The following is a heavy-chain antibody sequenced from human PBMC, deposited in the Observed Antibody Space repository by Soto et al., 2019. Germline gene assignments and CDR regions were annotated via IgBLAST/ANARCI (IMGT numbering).Heavy chain of an antibody. J-gene: IGHJ6*02. Sequence: ASVKVSCKASGYTFTSYAMHWVRQAPGQRLEWMGWINAGNGNTKYSQKFQGRVTITRDTSASTAYMELSSLRSEDTAVYYCAREGDASYYYYGMDVWGQGTPVTVSS. CDR3: AREGDASYYYYGMDV. CDR1: GYTFTSYA. V-gene: IGHV1-3*01. CDR2: INAGNGNT.